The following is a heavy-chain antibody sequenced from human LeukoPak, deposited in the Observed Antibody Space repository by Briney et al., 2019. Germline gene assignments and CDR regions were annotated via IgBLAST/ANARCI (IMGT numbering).Heavy chain of an antibody. Sequence: KTSETLSLTCTVSGGSISSYYWSWIRQPPGKGLERIGYIYYSGSTNYNPSLKSRVTISVDRSKNQFSLKLSSVTAADTAVYYCARDTGDYFDYWGQGTLVTVSS. D-gene: IGHD3-10*01. CDR1: GGSISSYY. CDR3: ARDTGDYFDY. CDR2: IYYSGST. J-gene: IGHJ4*02. V-gene: IGHV4-59*01.